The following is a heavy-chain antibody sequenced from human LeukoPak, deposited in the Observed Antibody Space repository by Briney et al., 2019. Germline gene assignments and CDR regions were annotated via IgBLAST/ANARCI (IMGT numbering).Heavy chain of an antibody. CDR3: AKEYDILTGYYYDY. J-gene: IGHJ4*02. CDR1: GFTFSSYA. Sequence: GRSLRLSCAASGFTFSSYAMSWVRQAPGKGLEWVSAISGSGGSTYYADSVKGRFTISRDNSKNTLYLQMNSLRAEDTAVYYCAKEYDILTGYYYDYWGQGTLVTVSS. D-gene: IGHD3-9*01. CDR2: ISGSGGST. V-gene: IGHV3-23*01.